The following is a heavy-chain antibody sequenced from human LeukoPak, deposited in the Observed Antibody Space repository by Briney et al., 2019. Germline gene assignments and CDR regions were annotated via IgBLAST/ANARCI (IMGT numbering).Heavy chain of an antibody. D-gene: IGHD6-13*01. CDR3: ARGSRRGQPYYYYYMDV. CDR2: IIPIFGTA. CDR1: GGTFSSYA. Sequence: ASVKVSCKASGGTFSSYAISLVRQAPGQGLEWMGRIIPIFGTANYAQKFQGRVTITTDESTSTAYMELSSLRSEDTAVYYCARGSRRGQPYYYYYMDVWGKGTTVTGSS. V-gene: IGHV1-69*05. J-gene: IGHJ6*03.